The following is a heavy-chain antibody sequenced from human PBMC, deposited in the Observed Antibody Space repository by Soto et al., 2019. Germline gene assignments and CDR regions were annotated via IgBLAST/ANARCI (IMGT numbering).Heavy chain of an antibody. CDR2: ISWNGGSI. D-gene: IGHD1-26*01. V-gene: IGHV3-9*01. CDR1: KFIFDDYA. J-gene: IGHJ6*01. CDR3: AKDISGRGSFYYYHGLDV. Sequence: EVQLVESGGGLVQPGRSLRLSCAASKFIFDDYAMHWVRQAPGKGLEWVSGISWNGGSIGYADSVKARFTIYRDNAKNSLYLQMNRLRVEDTALYYGAKDISGRGSFYYYHGLDVWGQGTTVTVSS.